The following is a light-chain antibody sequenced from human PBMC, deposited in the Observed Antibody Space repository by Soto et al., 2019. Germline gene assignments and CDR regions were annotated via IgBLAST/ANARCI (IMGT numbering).Light chain of an antibody. J-gene: IGKJ1*01. CDR2: GAS. Sequence: EIVLTQSPGTLSLSPGERATLSCRASQSVSSNYITWYQQKPGQAPRRLIFGASSRATGIPDRFSGSGSGTDFTLTISRLEPEDFAVYYCQKYGRSPTTFGQGTKVDIK. CDR3: QKYGRSPTT. CDR1: QSVSSNY. V-gene: IGKV3-20*01.